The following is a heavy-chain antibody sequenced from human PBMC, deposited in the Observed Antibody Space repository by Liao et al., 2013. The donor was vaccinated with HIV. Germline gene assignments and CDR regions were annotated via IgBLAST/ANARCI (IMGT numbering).Heavy chain of an antibody. V-gene: IGHV4-61*02. CDR1: GDSISSGSNY. Sequence: QVQLQESGPGLVKPSQTLSLACTVSGDSISSGSNYWSWIRQPAGRGLEWIGRISGTGITNYSPSLESRVTISVDTSKNKFSLKLTSVTAADTAVYYCARDPGQGGFDIWGQGTMVTVSS. CDR3: ARDPGQGGFDI. CDR2: ISGTGIT. J-gene: IGHJ3*02. D-gene: IGHD2-15*01.